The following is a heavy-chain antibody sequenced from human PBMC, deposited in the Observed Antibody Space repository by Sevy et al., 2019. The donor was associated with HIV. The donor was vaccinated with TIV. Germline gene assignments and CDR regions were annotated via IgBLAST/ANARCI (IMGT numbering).Heavy chain of an antibody. J-gene: IGHJ4*02. V-gene: IGHV3-30*18. CDR1: GFIFSNYG. CDR2: ISYDGSKK. Sequence: GGSLRLSCAASGFIFSNYGMDWVRQAPGKGLEWVAVISYDGSKKYYADSVKGRFTISRDNSKNTLYLQINSLRVEDTAVYYCVKENTVYHFDYWGQGILVTVSS. D-gene: IGHD2-2*02. CDR3: VKENTVYHFDY.